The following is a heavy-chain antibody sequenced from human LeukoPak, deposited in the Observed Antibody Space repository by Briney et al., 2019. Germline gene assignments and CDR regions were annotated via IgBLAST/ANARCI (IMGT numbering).Heavy chain of an antibody. Sequence: GGSLKLSCAASGFSFSSYAMSWVRQAPGKGLEWVSSIGGSGDNTYYAESVKGRFTISRDNSKNTLFLQMNSLRAEDTAVFYCAKRSGYTTGWFFDFWGQGTLVTVSS. J-gene: IGHJ4*02. CDR2: IGGSGDNT. D-gene: IGHD6-19*01. V-gene: IGHV3-23*01. CDR3: AKRSGYTTGWFFDF. CDR1: GFSFSSYA.